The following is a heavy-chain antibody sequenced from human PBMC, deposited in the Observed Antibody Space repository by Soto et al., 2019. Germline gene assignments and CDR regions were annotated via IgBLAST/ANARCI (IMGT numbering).Heavy chain of an antibody. Sequence: VQLLESGGGLVQPGGSLRLSCAASGFTFSSYAMHWVRQAPGKGLEWVAVISYDGSNKYYADSVKGRFTISRDNSKNTLYLQMNSLRAEDTAVYYCARVTTYYYDSSGPIAYWGQGTLVTVSS. CDR1: GFTFSSYA. D-gene: IGHD3-22*01. V-gene: IGHV3-30-3*01. J-gene: IGHJ4*02. CDR2: ISYDGSNK. CDR3: ARVTTYYYDSSGPIAY.